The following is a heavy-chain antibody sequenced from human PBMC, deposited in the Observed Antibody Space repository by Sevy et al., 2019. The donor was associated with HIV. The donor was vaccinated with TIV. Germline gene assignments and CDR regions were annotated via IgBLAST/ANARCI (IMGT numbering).Heavy chain of an antibody. V-gene: IGHV3-15*01. Sequence: GGSLRLSCEASGFTFSYAWMSWVRQGPGKGLEWLGRIRSKADGGALDYAAPVKGRFTISRDDSKNTLYLQMNSLRIEDTAVYYCTSVVKNDYYSGQVSYYALDVWGQGTTVTVSS. J-gene: IGHJ6*02. D-gene: IGHD3-3*01. CDR3: TSVVKNDYYSGQVSYYALDV. CDR2: IRSKADGGAL. CDR1: GFTFSYAW.